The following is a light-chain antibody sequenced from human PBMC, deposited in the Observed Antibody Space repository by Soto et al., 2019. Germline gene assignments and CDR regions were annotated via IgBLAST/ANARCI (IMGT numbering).Light chain of an antibody. J-gene: IGKJ4*01. Sequence: DIQLTQSPSFLSASVGDRVTITCRTSQDISSYLAWYQQKPGKAPQLLISAASTLQSGVPSRLSGSGSGTEFTPAISSMQPEDFAAYYCQQLKSYPLSFGGGTKGEI. CDR2: AAS. CDR1: QDISSY. CDR3: QQLKSYPLS. V-gene: IGKV1-9*01.